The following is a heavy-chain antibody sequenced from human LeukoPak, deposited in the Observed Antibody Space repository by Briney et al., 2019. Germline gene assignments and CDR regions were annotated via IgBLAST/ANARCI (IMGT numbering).Heavy chain of an antibody. Sequence: SETLSLTCTVSGDSISSGDYYWSWIRQPAGKGLEWIGRISSSGSTNYNPSLKSRVTISVDTSKNQFSLKLSSVTAADTAVYYCARAVYYGPPEGPWGQGTLVTVSS. D-gene: IGHD3-22*01. CDR2: ISSSGST. V-gene: IGHV4-61*02. CDR3: ARAVYYGPPEGP. CDR1: GDSISSGDYY. J-gene: IGHJ5*02.